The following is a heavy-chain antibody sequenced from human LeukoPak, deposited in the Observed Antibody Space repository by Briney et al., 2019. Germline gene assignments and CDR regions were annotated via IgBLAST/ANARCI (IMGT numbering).Heavy chain of an antibody. J-gene: IGHJ6*03. CDR2: INPNSGGT. Sequence: GASVKVSCKASGYTFTGYYMHWVRQAPGQGLEWMGWINPNSGGTNYAQKFQGRVTMTRDTSISTAYMELSRLRSDDTAVYYCARAGEVCTGGSCYSDYYYYYMDVWGKGTTVTVSS. V-gene: IGHV1-2*02. CDR1: GYTFTGYY. CDR3: ARAGEVCTGGSCYSDYYYYYMDV. D-gene: IGHD2-15*01.